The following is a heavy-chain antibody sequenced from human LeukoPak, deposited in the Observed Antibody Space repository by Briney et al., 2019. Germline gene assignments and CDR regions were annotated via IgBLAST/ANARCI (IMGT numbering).Heavy chain of an antibody. D-gene: IGHD2-15*01. CDR3: ARAYREYCSGGNCYLLGY. CDR2: INPSGGRT. J-gene: IGHJ4*02. V-gene: IGHV1-46*01. CDR1: GYTFTSYY. Sequence: GASVKVSCKASGYTFTSYYVHWVRQAPGQGLEWMGIINPSGGRTSHAQKFQGRVTLTRDMSATTVYMELSSLRSEDTAVYYCARAYREYCSGGNCYLLGYWGQGTQVTVSS.